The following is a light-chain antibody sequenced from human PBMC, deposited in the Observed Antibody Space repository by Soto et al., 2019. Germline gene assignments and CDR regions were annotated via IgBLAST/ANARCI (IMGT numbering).Light chain of an antibody. CDR2: DVS. CDR1: SSDVGNYNY. J-gene: IGLJ3*02. CDR3: CSYAGSKTVL. Sequence: QSALTQPRSVSGSPGQSVTISCTGTSSDVGNYNYVSWYQQHPGKAPKLMIYDVSKRPSGVPDRFSGSKSGDTASLTISGLQAEDDGDYYCCSYAGSKTVLFGGGTKVTVL. V-gene: IGLV2-11*01.